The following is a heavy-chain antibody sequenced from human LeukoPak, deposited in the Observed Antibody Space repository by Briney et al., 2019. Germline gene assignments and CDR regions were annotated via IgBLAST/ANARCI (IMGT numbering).Heavy chain of an antibody. Sequence: GASVKVSCKASGYTFTGYYMHWVRQAPGQGLEWMRWINPNSGGTNYAQKFQGRVTMTRDTSISTAYMELSRLRSDDTAVYYCASGTIDGSGNFRYYYYYYMDVWGKGTTVTVSS. CDR1: GYTFTGYY. D-gene: IGHD3-10*01. J-gene: IGHJ6*03. CDR2: INPNSGGT. V-gene: IGHV1-2*02. CDR3: ASGTIDGSGNFRYYYYYYMDV.